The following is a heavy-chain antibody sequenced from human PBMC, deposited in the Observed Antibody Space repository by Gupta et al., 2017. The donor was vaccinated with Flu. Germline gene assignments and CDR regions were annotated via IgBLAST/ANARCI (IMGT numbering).Heavy chain of an antibody. V-gene: IGHV3-11*01. CDR3: ARGRGGGRPGDAVDS. D-gene: IGHD2-15*01. J-gene: IGHJ3*02. CDR2: IDKSGDIT. Sequence: FTFREYCTGCVGEAPGKGLEWLSYIDKSGDITYYEDYGRGRFPVSRDNARPSLFLKMDSLRGEDTAVDYCARGRGGGRPGDAVDSWGRGTMVTVSS. CDR1: FTFREYC.